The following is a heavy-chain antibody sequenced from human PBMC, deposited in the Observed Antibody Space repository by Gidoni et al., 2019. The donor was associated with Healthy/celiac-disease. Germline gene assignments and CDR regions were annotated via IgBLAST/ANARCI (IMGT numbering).Heavy chain of an antibody. V-gene: IGHV3-9*01. Sequence: EVQLVESGGGLVQPGRSLRPSCAASGFTFDDYAMHWVRQAPGKGLEWVSGISWNSGSIGYADSVKGRFTISRDNAKNSLYLQMNSLRAEDTALYYCANQDCSGGSCYSGFDYWGQGTLVTVSS. CDR3: ANQDCSGGSCYSGFDY. D-gene: IGHD2-15*01. CDR2: ISWNSGSI. J-gene: IGHJ4*02. CDR1: GFTFDDYA.